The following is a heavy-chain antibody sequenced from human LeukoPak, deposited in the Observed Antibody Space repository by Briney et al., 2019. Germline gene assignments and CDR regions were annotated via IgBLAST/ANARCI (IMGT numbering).Heavy chain of an antibody. D-gene: IGHD2-15*01. V-gene: IGHV3-21*01. J-gene: IGHJ4*02. CDR1: GFTFSRYN. CDR3: ARVLETDCSGGSCYSGLDY. Sequence: EAGGSLRLSCAASGFTFSRYNMNWVRQAPGKGLEWVSSISRTGNYIYYADSVKGRFTISRDNAQNSLFLQMDSLRVEDTAVYYCARVLETDCSGGSCYSGLDYWGQGTLVTVSS. CDR2: ISRTGNYI.